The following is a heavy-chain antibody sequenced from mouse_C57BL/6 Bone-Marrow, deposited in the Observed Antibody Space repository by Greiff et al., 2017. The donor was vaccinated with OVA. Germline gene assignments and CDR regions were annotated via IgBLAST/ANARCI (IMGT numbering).Heavy chain of an antibody. Sequence: VQLQESGPGLVQPSQSLSITCTVSGFSLTSYGVHWVRQSPGKGLEWLGVIWRGGSTDYNAAFISSMSISQGNSQSQVFFKRNSLQADDTAIYYCARNWGDYDWFAYWGQGTLVTVSA. CDR1: GFSLTSYG. CDR3: ARNWGDYDWFAY. V-gene: IGHV2-2*01. D-gene: IGHD2-4*01. CDR2: IWRGGST. J-gene: IGHJ3*01.